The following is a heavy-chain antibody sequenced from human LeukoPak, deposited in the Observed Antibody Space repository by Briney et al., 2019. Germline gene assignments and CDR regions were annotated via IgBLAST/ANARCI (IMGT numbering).Heavy chain of an antibody. V-gene: IGHV4-39*07. J-gene: IGHJ1*01. D-gene: IGHD1-26*01. CDR2: IYYHENT. CDR3: ARVLIVGATKGYFQH. Sequence: SETLSLTCTVSGGSISSSTDYWGWIRQAPGKGLEWIGSIYYHENTYYNSSLKSRVTISVDTSKNQFSLKLSSVTAADTAVYYCARVLIVGATKGYFQHWGQGTLVTVSS. CDR1: GGSISSSTDY.